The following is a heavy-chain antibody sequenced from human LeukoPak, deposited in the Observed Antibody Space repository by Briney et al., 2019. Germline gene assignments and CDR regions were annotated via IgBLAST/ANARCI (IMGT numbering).Heavy chain of an antibody. CDR2: IYYTGGT. D-gene: IGHD3-10*01. V-gene: IGHV4-39*01. J-gene: IGHJ5*02. CDR3: ARSGHSYYYSPGDFS. Sequence: PSATLSLTCTVSGGSISSSSCYWGGIRQPPGKRLEWVATIYYTGGTNYDPSLKTRVTISLDTSRNQFSLRLTSVTAADTAVYYCARSGHSYYYSPGDFSWGQGTLVTVSS. CDR1: GGSISSSSCY.